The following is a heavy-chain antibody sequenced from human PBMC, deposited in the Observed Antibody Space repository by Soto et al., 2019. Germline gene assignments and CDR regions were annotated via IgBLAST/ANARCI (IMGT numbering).Heavy chain of an antibody. CDR1: VFTFSSYG. J-gene: IGHJ6*01. Sequence: GGSLRLSCASSVFTFSSYGMHWVRQSPGKWLEWVAVIWYDGSNKYYADSVKGQFTISRDNSKNTLYLQMDSLRAEDTAVYYCARDEVGYCRGGSCHYGMEVWGQGTTVSVSS. CDR2: IWYDGSNK. V-gene: IGHV3-33*01. D-gene: IGHD2-15*01. CDR3: ARDEVGYCRGGSCHYGMEV.